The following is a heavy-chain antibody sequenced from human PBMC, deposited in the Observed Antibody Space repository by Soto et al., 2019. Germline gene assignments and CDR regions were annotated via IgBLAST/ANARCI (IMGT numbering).Heavy chain of an antibody. Sequence: PGESLKISCKGSGYSFTSYWISWVRQMPGKGLEWMGRIDPSDSYTNYSPSFQGHVTISADKSISTAYLQWNSLKASDTAMYYCARSPRSSSYHHYNKVDYWGQGTLVTVSS. J-gene: IGHJ4*02. CDR1: GYSFTSYW. D-gene: IGHD2-15*01. CDR3: ARSPRSSSYHHYNKVDY. CDR2: IDPSDSYT. V-gene: IGHV5-10-1*01.